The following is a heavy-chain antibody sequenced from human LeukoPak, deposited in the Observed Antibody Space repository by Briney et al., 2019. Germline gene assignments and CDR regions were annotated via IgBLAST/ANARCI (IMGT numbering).Heavy chain of an antibody. D-gene: IGHD4-17*01. Sequence: RASETLSLTCTVSGGFISNSRDYWAWIRQPPGKGLEWIANIYYSGSTYYSPSPKSRVTMSVDTSKNQFSLKLSSVTAADTAVYYCARGPTTVTRAFDYWGQGTLVTVSS. V-gene: IGHV4-39*07. CDR3: ARGPTTVTRAFDY. CDR1: GGFISNSRDY. J-gene: IGHJ4*02. CDR2: IYYSGST.